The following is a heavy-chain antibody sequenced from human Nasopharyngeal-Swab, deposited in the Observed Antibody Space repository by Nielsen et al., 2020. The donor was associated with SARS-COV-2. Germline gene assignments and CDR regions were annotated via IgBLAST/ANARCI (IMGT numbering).Heavy chain of an antibody. Sequence: GSLRLSCTVSGGSISSYYWSWIRQPPGKGLEWIGYIYYSGSTNYNPSLKSRVTISVDTSKNQFSLKLSSVTAADTAVYYCARENVLRYFDWLLNDAFDIWGQGTMVTVSS. CDR2: IYYSGST. CDR3: ARENVLRYFDWLLNDAFDI. CDR1: GGSISSYY. V-gene: IGHV4-59*13. D-gene: IGHD3-9*01. J-gene: IGHJ3*02.